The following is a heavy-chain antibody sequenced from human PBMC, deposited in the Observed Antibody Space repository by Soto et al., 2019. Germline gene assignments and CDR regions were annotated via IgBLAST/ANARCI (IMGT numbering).Heavy chain of an antibody. CDR3: ATGPTTFDIFDI. J-gene: IGHJ3*02. V-gene: IGHV3-48*03. CDR2: ISSTGNTK. Sequence: EVQVVESGGGLVQPGGSLRLSCAASGLTFSSYEMYWVRQAPGKGLEWVSYISSTGNTKYYADSVKGRFTISRDNAKNSVYLHMNSVRGEDTAVYFCATGPTTFDIFDIWGQGTMVTVSS. CDR1: GLTFSSYE. D-gene: IGHD1-26*01.